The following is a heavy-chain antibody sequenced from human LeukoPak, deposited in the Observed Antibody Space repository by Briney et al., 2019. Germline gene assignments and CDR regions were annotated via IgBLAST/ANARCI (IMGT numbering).Heavy chain of an antibody. CDR3: ARALWRTVVTAFGY. D-gene: IGHD4-23*01. CDR1: GFTFSSYE. J-gene: IGHJ4*02. V-gene: IGHV3-48*03. CDR2: ISSSGSTI. Sequence: GSLRLSCAASGFTFSSYEMNWVRQAPGKGLEWVPYISSSGSTIYHADSVKGRFTISRDNAKNSLYLQMNSLRAEDTAVYYCARALWRTVVTAFGYWGQGTLVTVSS.